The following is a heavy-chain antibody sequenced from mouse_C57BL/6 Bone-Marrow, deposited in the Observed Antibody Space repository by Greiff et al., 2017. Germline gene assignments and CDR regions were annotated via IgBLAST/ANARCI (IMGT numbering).Heavy chain of an antibody. J-gene: IGHJ4*01. CDR2: ISYDGSN. D-gene: IGHD2-5*01. V-gene: IGHV3-6*01. CDR1: GYSITSGYY. Sequence: EVKLVESGPGLVKPSQSLSLTCSVTGYSITSGYYWNWIRQFPGNKLEWMGYISYDGSNNYNPSLKNRISITRDTSRNQFLLKWNSVTTEDTATYYCAREGAYYSNYVNYAMDYWGQGTSGTVSS. CDR3: AREGAYYSNYVNYAMDY.